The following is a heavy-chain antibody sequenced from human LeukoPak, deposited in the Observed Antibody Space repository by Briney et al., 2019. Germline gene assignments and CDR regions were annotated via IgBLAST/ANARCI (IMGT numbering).Heavy chain of an antibody. CDR3: ASSASIAAAGTSY. CDR2: INHSGST. J-gene: IGHJ4*02. Sequence: SETLSLTCAVYGGSFSGYYWSWIRQPPGKGLEWIGEINHSGSTNYNPSLKSRVTISVDTSKNQFSLKLSSVTAADTAVYYCASSASIAAAGTSYRGQGTLVTVSS. CDR1: GGSFSGYY. D-gene: IGHD6-13*01. V-gene: IGHV4-34*01.